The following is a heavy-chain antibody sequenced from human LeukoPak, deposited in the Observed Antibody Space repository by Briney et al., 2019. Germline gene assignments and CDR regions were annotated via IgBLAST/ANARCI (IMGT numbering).Heavy chain of an antibody. Sequence: GGSLRLSCTAAGFSLSMYWMSWVRQAPGKGLEWVANIRSDGVEKYYVDSVRGRFTISTDTAKNTLYMQMNSLRADDTAVYYCAREFTGYGNTDYWGQGTLVTVSS. D-gene: IGHD5-12*01. J-gene: IGHJ4*02. CDR3: AREFTGYGNTDY. V-gene: IGHV3-7*03. CDR1: GFSLSMYW. CDR2: IRSDGVEK.